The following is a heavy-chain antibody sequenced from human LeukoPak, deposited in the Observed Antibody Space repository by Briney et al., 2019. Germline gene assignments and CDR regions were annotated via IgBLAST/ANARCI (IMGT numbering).Heavy chain of an antibody. J-gene: IGHJ4*02. D-gene: IGHD6-19*01. CDR2: INSDGSST. Sequence: PGGSLRLSCAASGFTFSSYWMHWVRQALGKGLVWVSRINSDGSSTNYADSVKGRFTIARDNTKNTLYLQMNSLRAEDTAVYYCAREGSSGWSVDYWGQGTLVTVSS. V-gene: IGHV3-74*01. CDR1: GFTFSSYW. CDR3: AREGSSGWSVDY.